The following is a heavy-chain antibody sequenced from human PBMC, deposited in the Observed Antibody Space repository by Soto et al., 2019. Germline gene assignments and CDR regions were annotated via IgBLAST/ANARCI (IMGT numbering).Heavy chain of an antibody. Sequence: QVTLKESGPVLVKPTENLTLTCTVSGFSLSNARMGVSWIRQPPGKDLEWLAHIFSNDEKSYSTSLKSRLTISKDTSKSQVVLTMTNMDPVDTATYYCARTRPLRYFDWLSIGWFDPWGQGTLVTVSS. CDR3: ARTRPLRYFDWLSIGWFDP. V-gene: IGHV2-26*01. D-gene: IGHD3-9*01. CDR2: IFSNDEK. CDR1: GFSLSNARMG. J-gene: IGHJ5*02.